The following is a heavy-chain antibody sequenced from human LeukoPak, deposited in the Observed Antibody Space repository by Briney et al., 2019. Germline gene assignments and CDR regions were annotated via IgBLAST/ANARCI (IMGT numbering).Heavy chain of an antibody. CDR3: ARQGFRRFDP. Sequence: GGSLRLSCAASGFTFSSSDMTWVRQAPGKGLEWLSYISTTGTIYYADSVKGRFTISRDNAKNSLYLQINALRDEDTAVYYCARQGFRRFDPWGQGTLVTVSS. D-gene: IGHD3-3*01. CDR1: GFTFSSSD. J-gene: IGHJ5*02. CDR2: ISTTGTI. V-gene: IGHV3-48*02.